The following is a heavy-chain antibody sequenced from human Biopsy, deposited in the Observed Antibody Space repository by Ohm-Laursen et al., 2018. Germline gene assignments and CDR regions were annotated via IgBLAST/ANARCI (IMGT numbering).Heavy chain of an antibody. CDR2: IIAVSGLV. D-gene: IGHD3-3*01. V-gene: IGHV1-69*10. CDR3: ATPFQYYDSWGGYPPFDH. J-gene: IGHJ4*02. CDR1: GGTFSNYA. Sequence: SVKVSCKASGGTFSNYAICWVRQAPGEGLEWMGGIIAVSGLVNYAPKFQGRVSITADKSTTTAYMELSNLKSEDTAVYYCATPFQYYDSWGGYPPFDHWGQGTLVTVSS.